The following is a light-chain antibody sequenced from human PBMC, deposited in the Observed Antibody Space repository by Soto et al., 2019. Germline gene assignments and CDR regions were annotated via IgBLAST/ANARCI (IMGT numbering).Light chain of an antibody. J-gene: IGLJ2*01. CDR3: SSFSSTNSLI. Sequence: QSALTQSASVSGSPGQSIAISCTGTVNDVGGYNYVSWYQHHPGKAPKLLIYDVSHRPSGVSNRFSGSKSGNTASLTISGLQADDAGDYYCSSFSSTNSLIFGGGTKVTVL. V-gene: IGLV2-14*03. CDR2: DVS. CDR1: VNDVGGYNY.